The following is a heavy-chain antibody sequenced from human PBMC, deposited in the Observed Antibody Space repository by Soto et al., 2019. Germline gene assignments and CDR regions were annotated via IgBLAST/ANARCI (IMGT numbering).Heavy chain of an antibody. Sequence: PXGCLRLSCAASGLTVSSYGMHWVRQAPGKGLEWVAVISYDGSNKYQADSVKGRFTISRDNSKNTLYLQMNSLRAEDTAVYYCAKGYYDSSGYYGMDVWGQGTTXT. V-gene: IGHV3-30*18. CDR3: AKGYYDSSGYYGMDV. CDR1: GLTVSSYG. CDR2: ISYDGSNK. D-gene: IGHD3-22*01. J-gene: IGHJ6*02.